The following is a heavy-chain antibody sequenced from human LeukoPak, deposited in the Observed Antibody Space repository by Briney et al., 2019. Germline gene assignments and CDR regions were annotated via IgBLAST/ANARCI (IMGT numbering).Heavy chain of an antibody. CDR2: IDYGGST. J-gene: IGHJ4*02. CDR3: ARKIASGGTPLEY. CDR1: GGSTSSICHY. D-gene: IGHD6-13*01. Sequence: SETLSLTRCVSGGSTSSICHYGMWIRQHPGKRLEWIGYIDYGGSTDYKPSLKSRVTISLDTSKNQLSLKLTSVTAADTAVYFFARKIASGGTPLEYWGQGTLVTVSS. V-gene: IGHV4-61*01.